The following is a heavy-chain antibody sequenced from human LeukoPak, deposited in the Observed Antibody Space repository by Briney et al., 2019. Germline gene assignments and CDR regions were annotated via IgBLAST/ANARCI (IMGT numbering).Heavy chain of an antibody. D-gene: IGHD3-22*01. CDR1: GFTFSSYA. V-gene: IGHV3-23*01. CDR2: ISVTGIST. CDR3: LTTMIVGFDY. Sequence: GGSLRLSCAASGFTFSSYAMSWVRQAPGKGLEWVSTISVTGISTYYADSVKGRFTVSRDNSKNTLYLQMNGLRAEDTALYYCLTTMIVGFDYWGQGTLVTVSS. J-gene: IGHJ4*02.